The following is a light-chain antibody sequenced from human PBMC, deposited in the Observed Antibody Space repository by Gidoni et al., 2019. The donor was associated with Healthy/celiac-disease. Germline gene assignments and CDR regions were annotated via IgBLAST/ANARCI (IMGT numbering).Light chain of an antibody. CDR2: STN. CDR3: VLYMGSDIWV. V-gene: IGLV8-61*01. CDR1: SGSVSTSYY. Sequence: QTVVTQEPSFSVSPGGTVTLTCGLRSGSVSTSYYPSWYQQTPGQAPRTLIYSTNTRSSGVPDRFSGSILGNKAALTITGAQAEDESDYYCVLYMGSDIWVFGGGTKLTVL. J-gene: IGLJ3*02.